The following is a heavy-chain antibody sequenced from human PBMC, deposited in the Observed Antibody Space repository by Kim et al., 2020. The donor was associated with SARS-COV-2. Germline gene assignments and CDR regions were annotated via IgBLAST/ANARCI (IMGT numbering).Heavy chain of an antibody. CDR2: IYYSGST. Sequence: SETLSLTCTVSGGSISSYYWSWIRQPPGKGLEWIGYIYYSGSTNYNPSLKSRVTISVDTSKNQFSLKLSSVTAADTAVYYCARSPYYYGSGTLFDYWGQGTLVTVSS. D-gene: IGHD3-10*01. CDR1: GGSISSYY. V-gene: IGHV4-59*01. J-gene: IGHJ4*02. CDR3: ARSPYYYGSGTLFDY.